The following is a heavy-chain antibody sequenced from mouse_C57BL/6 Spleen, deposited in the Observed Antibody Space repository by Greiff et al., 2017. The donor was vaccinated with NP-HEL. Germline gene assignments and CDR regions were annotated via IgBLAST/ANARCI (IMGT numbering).Heavy chain of an antibody. CDR1: GFTFSDYG. Sequence: DVQLVESGGGLVKPGGSLKLSCAASGFTFSDYGMHWVRQAPEKGLEWVAYISSGSSTIYYADTVKGRFTISRDNAKNTLFLQMTSLRSEDTAMYYCARLDGSSYDYAMDYWGQGTSVTVSS. CDR3: ARLDGSSYDYAMDY. D-gene: IGHD1-1*01. J-gene: IGHJ4*01. CDR2: ISSGSSTI. V-gene: IGHV5-17*01.